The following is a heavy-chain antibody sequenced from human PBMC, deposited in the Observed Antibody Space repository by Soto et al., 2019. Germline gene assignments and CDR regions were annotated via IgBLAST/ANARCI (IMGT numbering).Heavy chain of an antibody. CDR3: ARDPDSSGWYNWFDP. J-gene: IGHJ5*02. CDR2: ISSSGSTI. Sequence: GGSLRLSCAASGFTFSSYSMNWVRQAPGKGLEWVSYISSSGSTIYYADSVKGRFTISRDNAKNSLYLQMNSLRAEDTAVYYCARDPDSSGWYNWFDPWDQGTLVTVSS. D-gene: IGHD6-19*01. V-gene: IGHV3-48*01. CDR1: GFTFSSYS.